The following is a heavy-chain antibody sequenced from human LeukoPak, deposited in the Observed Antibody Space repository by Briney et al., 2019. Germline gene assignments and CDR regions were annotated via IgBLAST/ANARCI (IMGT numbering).Heavy chain of an antibody. CDR2: IIGSGGST. CDR3: AKQGQVYGDYGSTEYFQH. CDR1: GFTFSSYA. D-gene: IGHD4-17*01. Sequence: GGSLRLSCAASGFTFSSYAMSWVRQAPGKGLEWFSAIIGSGGSTYYADSVKGRFTISRDNSKNTLYLQMNSLRAEDTAVYYCAKQGQVYGDYGSTEYFQHWGQGTLVTVSS. V-gene: IGHV3-23*01. J-gene: IGHJ1*01.